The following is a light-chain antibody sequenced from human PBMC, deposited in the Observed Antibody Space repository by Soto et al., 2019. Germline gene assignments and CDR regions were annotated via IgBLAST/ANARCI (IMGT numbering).Light chain of an antibody. V-gene: IGKV1-6*01. Sequence: AIQMTQSPSSLSASLGDRVTITCRASQAIRNNLGWYQQKPGKAPKLLIFAASSLQTGVPSRFSGSGSGTDFTLTISSLQPEDFATSFCLQHYNNPLTFGGGTKVDIK. CDR3: LQHYNNPLT. J-gene: IGKJ4*01. CDR1: QAIRNN. CDR2: AAS.